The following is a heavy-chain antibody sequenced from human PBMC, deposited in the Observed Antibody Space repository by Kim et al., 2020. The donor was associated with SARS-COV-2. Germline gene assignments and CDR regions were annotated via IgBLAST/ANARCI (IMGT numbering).Heavy chain of an antibody. CDR1: GFTFDDYG. V-gene: IGHV3-43*02. CDR2: ISGIDGNT. J-gene: IGHJ4*02. D-gene: IGHD6-13*01. Sequence: GGSLRLSCAASGFTFDDYGMHWVRQVPGKGLEWVSVISGIDGNTYYADSVKGRFTISRDNSKNSLYLQMNSLRTEDTALYFCAKPYNNNWYGYFDYWGQGTPVTVSS. CDR3: AKPYNNNWYGYFDY.